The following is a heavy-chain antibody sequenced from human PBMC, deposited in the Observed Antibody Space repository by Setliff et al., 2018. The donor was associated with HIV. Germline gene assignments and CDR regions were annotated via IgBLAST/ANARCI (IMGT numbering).Heavy chain of an antibody. J-gene: IGHJ4*02. D-gene: IGHD3-16*01. Sequence: GGSLRLSCAASGYTFSNYAMTWVRQAPGKGLEWVSGISAGSYTTYYAHSVKGRFTISRDNSKNTLYLQMNSLRAEDTAIYYCAKDRGTRTFYFDYWGQGTLVTVSS. CDR1: GYTFSNYA. CDR3: AKDRGTRTFYFDY. CDR2: ISAGSYTT. V-gene: IGHV3-23*01.